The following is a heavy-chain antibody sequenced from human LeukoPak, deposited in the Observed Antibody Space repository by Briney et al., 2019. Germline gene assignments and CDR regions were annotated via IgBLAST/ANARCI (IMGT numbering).Heavy chain of an antibody. Sequence: SSETLSLTCTVSGGSISSGDYYWSWIRQPPGKGLEWIGYSYYSGSTYYNPSLKSRVTISVDTSKDQFSLKLSSVTAADTAVYYCARYAVTTIDYWGQGTLVTVSS. D-gene: IGHD4-11*01. CDR1: GGSISSGDYY. J-gene: IGHJ4*02. CDR3: ARYAVTTIDY. V-gene: IGHV4-30-4*01. CDR2: SYYSGST.